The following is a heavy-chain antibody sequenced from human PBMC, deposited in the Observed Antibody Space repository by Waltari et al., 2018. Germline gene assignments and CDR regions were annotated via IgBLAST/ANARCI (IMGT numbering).Heavy chain of an antibody. J-gene: IGHJ3*02. CDR1: GFTFSSYE. Sequence: EVQLVESGGGLVQPGGSLRLSCAASGFTFSSYEMNWVRQAPGKGLEWGSYISSSGSTIYYADSVKGRFTISRDNAKNSLYLQMNSLRAEDTAVYYCARVGYYYDSSGYYYPFGAFDIWGQGTMVTVSS. CDR3: ARVGYYYDSSGYYYPFGAFDI. CDR2: ISSSGSTI. V-gene: IGHV3-48*03. D-gene: IGHD3-22*01.